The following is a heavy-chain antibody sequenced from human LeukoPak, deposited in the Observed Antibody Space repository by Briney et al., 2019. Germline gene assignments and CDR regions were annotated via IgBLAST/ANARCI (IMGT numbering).Heavy chain of an antibody. V-gene: IGHV4-59*01. CDR3: ARDTYYYGSGSPLAAFDH. D-gene: IGHD3-10*01. CDR2: FYYSGVT. CDR1: GGSIRSYS. J-gene: IGHJ4*02. Sequence: ASETLSLTCTVSGGSIRSYSWSWIRQSPGKGLEWIGNFYYSGVTNYNPSLKSRVTISVDTSKNQFSLKLTSVTAADTAVYSCARDTYYYGSGSPLAAFDHWGQGALVTVSS.